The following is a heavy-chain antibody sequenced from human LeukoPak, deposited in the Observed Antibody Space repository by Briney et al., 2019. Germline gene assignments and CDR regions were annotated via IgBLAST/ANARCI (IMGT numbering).Heavy chain of an antibody. CDR3: ARDPGDSSGQNPIY. CDR1: GFTFSSYS. CDR2: ISSSSSYI. J-gene: IGHJ4*02. V-gene: IGHV3-21*01. D-gene: IGHD3-22*01. Sequence: GGSLRLSCAASGFTFSSYSVNWVRQAPGKGLEWVSSISSSSSYIYYADSVKGRFTISRDNAKNSLYLQMNSLRAEDTAVYYCARDPGDSSGQNPIYWGQGTLVTVSS.